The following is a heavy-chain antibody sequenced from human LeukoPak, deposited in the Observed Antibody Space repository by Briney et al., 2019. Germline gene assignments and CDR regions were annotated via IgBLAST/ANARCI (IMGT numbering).Heavy chain of an antibody. D-gene: IGHD2-21*02. Sequence: ASVKVSCKASGYTFTSYGISWVRQAPGQGLEWMGWISAYNGNTNYAQKLQGRVTMTRNTSISTAYMELSSLRSEDTAVYCCARGTASNWFDPWGQGTLVTVSS. CDR2: ISAYNGNT. V-gene: IGHV1-18*01. CDR3: ARGTASNWFDP. CDR1: GYTFTSYG. J-gene: IGHJ5*02.